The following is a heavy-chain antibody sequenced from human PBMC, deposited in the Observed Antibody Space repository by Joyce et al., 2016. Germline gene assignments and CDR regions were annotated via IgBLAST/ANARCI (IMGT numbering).Heavy chain of an antibody. D-gene: IGHD6-13*01. V-gene: IGHV3-21*01. CDR2: ISDNSRFI. J-gene: IGHJ4*02. CDR3: GRVDPTEQPIDY. CDR1: GFAFSTYT. Sequence: VQLVESGGGLVKPGGSLRLSCAASGFAFSTYTMSWVRQAQGKGMEWVSAISDNSRFIYYADSLKGRFTISRDNAKNSLYLQMNSLRAEDTAVYYCGRVDPTEQPIDYWGQGTLVTVSS.